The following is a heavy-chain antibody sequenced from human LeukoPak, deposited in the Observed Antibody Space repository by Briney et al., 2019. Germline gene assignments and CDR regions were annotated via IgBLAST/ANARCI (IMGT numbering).Heavy chain of an antibody. CDR2: IYSSGSS. D-gene: IGHD3-16*01. CDR1: GASISSYY. CDR3: ASYDFYYHYMEV. Sequence: SETLSLTCTVSGASISSYYWSWVRQPAGKGLEWIGRIYSSGSSNYNPSLGSRVTMSVDTSKNQFSLRLSSVTAADTAVYYCASYDFYYHYMEVWGRGTTVTVSS. V-gene: IGHV4-4*07. J-gene: IGHJ6*03.